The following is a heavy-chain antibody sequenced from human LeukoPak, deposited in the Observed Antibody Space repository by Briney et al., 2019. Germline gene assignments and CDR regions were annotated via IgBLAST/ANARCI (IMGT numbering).Heavy chain of an antibody. CDR3: ARDFYFDY. CDR2: IWYDGSNK. V-gene: IGHV3-33*08. CDR1: GFTFSSYA. J-gene: IGHJ4*02. Sequence: GGSLRLSCAASGFTFSSYAMHWVRQAPGKGLEWVAIIWYDGSNKFYADSVKGRFTISRDNSKNTLYLQMNSLRAEDTSVYYCARDFYFDYWGQGTLVTVSS.